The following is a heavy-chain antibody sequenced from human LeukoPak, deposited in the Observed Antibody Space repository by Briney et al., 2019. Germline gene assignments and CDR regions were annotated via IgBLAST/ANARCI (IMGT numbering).Heavy chain of an antibody. CDR1: GGSISSYY. V-gene: IGHV4-59*01. J-gene: IGHJ6*03. CDR3: ARWGIAAPPHYMDV. Sequence: SEALSLACTVAGGSISSYYWSLIWQPPVEGLEWIGYIYYSGSTNYNPSLKGRVTISVDTSKNQFSLKLSSVTAADTAVYYCARWGIAAPPHYMDVWGKGTTVTVSS. CDR2: IYYSGST. D-gene: IGHD6-6*01.